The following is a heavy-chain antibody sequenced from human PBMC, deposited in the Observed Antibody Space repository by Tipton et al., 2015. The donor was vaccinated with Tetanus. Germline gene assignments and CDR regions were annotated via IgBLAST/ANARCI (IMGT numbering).Heavy chain of an antibody. Sequence: TLSLTCTVSGGSISSFYWTWIRQPPGKGLEWIGYIFDTGSTNYNPSLKSRVTMSVDTSKNQFSLKLSSVTGADTAVYYCARGRDQYKSGNYWGQGTLVTVSS. CDR2: IFDTGST. CDR3: ARGRDQYKSGNY. V-gene: IGHV4-59*12. CDR1: GGSISSFY. D-gene: IGHD5-24*01. J-gene: IGHJ4*02.